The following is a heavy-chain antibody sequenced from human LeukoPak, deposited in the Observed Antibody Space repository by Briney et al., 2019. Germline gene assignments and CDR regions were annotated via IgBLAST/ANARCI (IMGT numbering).Heavy chain of an antibody. CDR3: ARESDWLFDY. J-gene: IGHJ4*02. Sequence: SETLSLTCTVSGGSVSSGSYYWSWIRQPPGKGLEWIGYIYYSGSAKYNPSLKSRATISVNTSKNQFSLKVRSVTAADTAMYYCARESDWLFDYWGQGALVTVSS. CDR1: GGSVSSGSYY. V-gene: IGHV4-61*01. CDR2: IYYSGSA. D-gene: IGHD3-9*01.